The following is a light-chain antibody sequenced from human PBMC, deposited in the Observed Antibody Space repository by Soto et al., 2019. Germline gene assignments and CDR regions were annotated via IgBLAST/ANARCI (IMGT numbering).Light chain of an antibody. V-gene: IGKV1-39*01. CDR2: AAS. CDR1: QSISSSF. J-gene: IGKJ5*01. CDR3: QQSYSTPRT. Sequence: DIQMTQSPSSLSASVGDRVTITCRASQSISSSFLNWYQQKPGKAPKLLIYAASSLQSGVPSRFSGSGSGTDFTLTISSLQPEDFATYYCQQSYSTPRTFGQGTRLEIK.